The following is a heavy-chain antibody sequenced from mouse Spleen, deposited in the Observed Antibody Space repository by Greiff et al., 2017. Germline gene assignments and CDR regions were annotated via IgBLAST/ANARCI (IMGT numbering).Heavy chain of an antibody. CDR1: GFTFTDYY. D-gene: IGHD1-1*01. V-gene: IGHV7-3*02. J-gene: IGHJ4*01. CDR3: ARDVRGITTVVATSDYAMDY. Sequence: EVKLVESGGGLVQPGGSLRLSCATSGFTFTDYYMSWVRQPPGKALEWLGFIRNKANGYTTEYSASVKGRFTISRDNSQSILYLQMNTLRAEDSATYYCARDVRGITTVVATSDYAMDYWGQGTSVTVSS. CDR2: IRNKANGYTT.